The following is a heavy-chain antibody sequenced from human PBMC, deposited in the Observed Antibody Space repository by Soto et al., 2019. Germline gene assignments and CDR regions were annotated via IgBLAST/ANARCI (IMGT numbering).Heavy chain of an antibody. Sequence: SETLSLTCAVYGGSFSGYYRSWIRQPSGKGLEWIGEINHSGSTNYNPSLKSRVTISVDTSKNQFSLKLSSVTAADTAVYYCARGPYCTNGVCYPFDYWGQGTLVTVSS. CDR3: ARGPYCTNGVCYPFDY. J-gene: IGHJ4*02. CDR2: INHSGST. CDR1: GGSFSGYY. D-gene: IGHD2-8*01. V-gene: IGHV4-34*01.